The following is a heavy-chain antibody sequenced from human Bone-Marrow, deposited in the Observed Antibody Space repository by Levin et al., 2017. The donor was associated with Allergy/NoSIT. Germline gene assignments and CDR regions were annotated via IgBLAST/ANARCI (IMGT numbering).Heavy chain of an antibody. CDR3: ARGKLRELLGFDY. Sequence: ASVKVSCKASGYTFTDHYIHWVRQAPGQGLEWMGWMNSNGGGANYPQNFQGRVTMTRDTSINTAYMELISLTSDHTAVYYCARGKLRELLGFDYWGQGTLVTVSS. V-gene: IGHV1-2*02. CDR1: GYTFTDHY. CDR2: MNSNGGGA. J-gene: IGHJ4*02. D-gene: IGHD1-7*01.